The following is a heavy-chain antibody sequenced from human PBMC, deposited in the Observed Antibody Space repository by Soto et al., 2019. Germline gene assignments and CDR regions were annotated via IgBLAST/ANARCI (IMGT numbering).Heavy chain of an antibody. CDR2: IYYSETT. V-gene: IGHV4-39*01. J-gene: IGHJ4*02. Sequence: PSETLSLTCTVSGGSVSSGSYYWSWIRQPPGKGLEWIGYIYYSETTYYNPSLKSRVTISVDTSKNQFSLRLTSVTAVDTAVYYCATHPPYGPLDHWGQGTLVTVSS. CDR3: ATHPPYGPLDH. CDR1: GGSVSSGSYY. D-gene: IGHD4-17*01.